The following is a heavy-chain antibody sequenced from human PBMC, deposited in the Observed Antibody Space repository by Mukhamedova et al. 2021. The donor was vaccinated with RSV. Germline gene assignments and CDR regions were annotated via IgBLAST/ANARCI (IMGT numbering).Heavy chain of an antibody. CDR1: NYW. CDR2: IKFDGSDK. J-gene: IGHJ4*02. Sequence: NYWMTWVRQVPGKGLEWVANIKFDGSDKYYVDSVKGRFTISRDNTKNSLYLQMNSLRDEDTAVYYCARHINWSFDYWGQGTLVTV. V-gene: IGHV3-7*01. CDR3: ARHINWSFDY. D-gene: IGHD1-1*01.